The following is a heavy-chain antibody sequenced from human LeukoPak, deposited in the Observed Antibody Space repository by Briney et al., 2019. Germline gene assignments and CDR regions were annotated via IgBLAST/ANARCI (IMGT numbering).Heavy chain of an antibody. V-gene: IGHV3-74*01. CDR2: INSDGSST. CDR1: GFTFSSYW. D-gene: IGHD3-9*01. Sequence: GGSLRLSCAASGFTFSSYWMHWVRQAPGKGLVWVSRINSDGSSTSYADSVKGRFTISRDNAKNTLYLQMNSLRAEDTAVYYCVREGSYDILTGYYWDDAFDIWGQGTMVTVSS. CDR3: VREGSYDILTGYYWDDAFDI. J-gene: IGHJ3*02.